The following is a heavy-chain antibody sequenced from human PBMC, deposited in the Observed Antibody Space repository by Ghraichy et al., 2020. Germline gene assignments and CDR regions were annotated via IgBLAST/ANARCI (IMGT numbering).Heavy chain of an antibody. CDR2: INHSGST. Sequence: SQTLSLTCSVYGGSFSGYYCSWIRQPPGKGLEWIGEINHSGSTNYNPSLKSRVTISVDTSKNQFSLKLSSVTAADTAVYYCAMEYYDSSGYYFEYWGQGTLVTVSS. D-gene: IGHD3-22*01. J-gene: IGHJ4*02. V-gene: IGHV4-34*01. CDR1: GGSFSGYY. CDR3: AMEYYDSSGYYFEY.